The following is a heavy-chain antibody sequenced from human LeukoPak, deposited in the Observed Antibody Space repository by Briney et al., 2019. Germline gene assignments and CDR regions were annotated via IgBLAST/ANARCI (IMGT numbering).Heavy chain of an antibody. Sequence: GASVKVSCKASGYTFTSYDINWVRQATGQGLEWMGWMNPNSGNTGYAQKFQGRVTMTRNTSISTAYMELSSLRSEDTAVYYCLGYCSGGSCRALSAFDIWGQGTMVTVSS. J-gene: IGHJ3*02. D-gene: IGHD2-15*01. CDR1: GYTFTSYD. V-gene: IGHV1-8*01. CDR3: LGYCSGGSCRALSAFDI. CDR2: MNPNSGNT.